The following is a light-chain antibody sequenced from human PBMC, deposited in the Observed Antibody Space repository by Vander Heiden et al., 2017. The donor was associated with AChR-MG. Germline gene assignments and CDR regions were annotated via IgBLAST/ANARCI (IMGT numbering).Light chain of an antibody. Sequence: QSVLTQPPSASATPGQKITISCSGSSSNIGSNPVTWYQKFPGTAPKLLIYTNDQRPSGVSDRFSGSKSGTSASLAISGLQPEDEAEYYCAAWDDGVNGPVVFGGGTKLTVL. CDR3: AAWDDGVNGPVV. V-gene: IGLV1-44*01. J-gene: IGLJ2*01. CDR2: TND. CDR1: SSNIGSNP.